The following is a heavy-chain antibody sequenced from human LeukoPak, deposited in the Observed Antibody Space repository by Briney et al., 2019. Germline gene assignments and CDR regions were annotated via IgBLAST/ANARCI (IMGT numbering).Heavy chain of an antibody. CDR3: ARDVAGSAARYWFDP. Sequence: ASVKVSCKASGYTFTNYDISWVRQAPGQGLEWMGWISAYNGNTNYAQKLQGRVTMTTDTSTSTAYMELRSLRSDDTAVYYCARDVAGSAARYWFDPRGQGTLVTVSS. CDR2: ISAYNGNT. V-gene: IGHV1-18*01. D-gene: IGHD6-19*01. J-gene: IGHJ5*02. CDR1: GYTFTNYD.